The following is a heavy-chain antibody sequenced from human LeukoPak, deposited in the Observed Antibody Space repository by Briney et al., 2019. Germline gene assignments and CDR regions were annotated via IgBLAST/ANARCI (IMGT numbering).Heavy chain of an antibody. D-gene: IGHD6-6*01. J-gene: IGHJ4*01. Sequence: PAGSLRLSCTGSGFTLRNYWMHWVRQVSGKRLVWVSRISGDGSVTNYADSVQGRFTISRDNAENILYLQINNLRSEDTAVYYCARYSSSSGGASYYLDYWGHGTLVTVSS. CDR3: ARYSSSSGGASYYLDY. V-gene: IGHV3-74*01. CDR2: ISGDGSVT. CDR1: GFTLRNYW.